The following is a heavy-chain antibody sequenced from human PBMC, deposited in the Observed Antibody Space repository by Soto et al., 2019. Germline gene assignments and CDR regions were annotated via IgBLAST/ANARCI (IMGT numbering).Heavy chain of an antibody. Sequence: SETLSLTCIVSGESISSSSYYWGWIRQRPGKGLEWIGSIYYSGRTYYNPSFKSRVTISIDTSKNQFSLKLSSVTATDTAVYYCARQRTTVVTQAYFDHWGQGALVTVS. CDR1: GESISSSSYY. CDR2: IYYSGRT. CDR3: ARQRTTVVTQAYFDH. J-gene: IGHJ4*02. D-gene: IGHD2-21*02. V-gene: IGHV4-39*01.